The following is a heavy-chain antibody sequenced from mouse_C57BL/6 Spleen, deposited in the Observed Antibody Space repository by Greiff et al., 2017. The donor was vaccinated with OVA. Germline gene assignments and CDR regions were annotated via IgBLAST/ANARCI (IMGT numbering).Heavy chain of an antibody. CDR2: INPSNGGT. D-gene: IGHD1-1*01. CDR1: GYTFTSYW. V-gene: IGHV1-53*01. Sequence: QVQLKQPGTELVKPGASVKLSCKASGYTFTSYWMHWVKQRPGQGLEWIGNINPSNGGTNYNEKFKSKATLTVDKSSSTGYMQLSSLTSEDSAVYYCARGDYYGSKRGFAYWGQGTLVTVSA. J-gene: IGHJ3*01. CDR3: ARGDYYGSKRGFAY.